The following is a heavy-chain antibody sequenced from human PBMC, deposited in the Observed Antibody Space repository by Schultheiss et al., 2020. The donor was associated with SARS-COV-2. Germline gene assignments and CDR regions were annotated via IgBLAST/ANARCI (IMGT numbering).Heavy chain of an antibody. CDR3: ASSLNVPSYSSSWMWGGSYGMDV. CDR1: GGSISSGGYY. CDR2: IYYSGST. D-gene: IGHD6-13*01. J-gene: IGHJ6*02. Sequence: SETLSLTCTVSGGSISSGGYYWSWIRQPPGKGLEWIGYIYYSGSTNYNPSLKSRVTMSVDTSKNQFSLKLSSVTAADTAVYYCASSLNVPSYSSSWMWGGSYGMDVWGQGTTVTVAS. V-gene: IGHV4-61*08.